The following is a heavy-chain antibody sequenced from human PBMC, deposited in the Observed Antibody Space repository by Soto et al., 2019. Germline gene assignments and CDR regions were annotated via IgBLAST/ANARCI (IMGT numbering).Heavy chain of an antibody. CDR2: IYWDDDK. CDR1: GFSLTTSGVG. CDR3: AHRVLRAVFGLVTTTAIYFDF. J-gene: IGHJ4*02. Sequence: QITLNESGPTVVKPTETLTLTCTFSGFSLTTSGVGVGWVRQSPGKAPEWLAFIYWDDDKRYSTSLKSRLTITKDTSKNRVVLTMANVDPADTATYYCAHRVLRAVFGLVTTTAIYFDFWGQGTPVVVSS. D-gene: IGHD3-3*01. V-gene: IGHV2-5*02.